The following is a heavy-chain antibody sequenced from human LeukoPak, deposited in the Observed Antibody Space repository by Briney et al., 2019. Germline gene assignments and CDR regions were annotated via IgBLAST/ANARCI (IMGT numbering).Heavy chain of an antibody. CDR2: IYHSGST. D-gene: IGHD6-19*01. CDR3: ARVQESVAGHFDY. CDR1: GYSISSGYY. V-gene: IGHV4-38-2*01. Sequence: SETLSLTCAVSGYSISSGYYWGWIRQPPGKGREWIGSIYHSGSTYYNPSLKSRVTISVDTSKNQFSLKLSSVTAADTAVYYCARVQESVAGHFDYWGQGTLVTVSS. J-gene: IGHJ4*02.